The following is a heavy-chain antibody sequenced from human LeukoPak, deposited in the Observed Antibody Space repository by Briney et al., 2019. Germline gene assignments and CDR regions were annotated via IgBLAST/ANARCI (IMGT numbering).Heavy chain of an antibody. J-gene: IGHJ4*02. V-gene: IGHV3-30*18. CDR2: ISFDESSE. CDR1: GFTFSSYG. Sequence: GGSLRLSCAAPGFTFSSYGMHWVRQAPGKGLEWVALISFDESSEYYADSVKGRFSISRDNSKNTLYLQMNNARVDDTAVYYCAKEVGYGSPYFDYWGQGTLVTVSS. D-gene: IGHD5-12*01. CDR3: AKEVGYGSPYFDY.